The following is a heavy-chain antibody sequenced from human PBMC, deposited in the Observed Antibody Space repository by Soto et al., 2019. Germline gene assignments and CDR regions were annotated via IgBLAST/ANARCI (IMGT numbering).Heavy chain of an antibody. CDR1: GGSFSGYY. V-gene: IGHV4-34*01. CDR3: ARSSYSSSWYRAEYFQH. J-gene: IGHJ1*01. CDR2: INHSGST. Sequence: SETLSLTCAVYGGSFSGYYWSWIRQPPGKGLEWIGEINHSGSTNYNPSLKSRVTISVDTSKNQFSLKLSSVTAADTAVYYCARSSYSSSWYRAEYFQHWGQGTLVTVSS. D-gene: IGHD6-13*01.